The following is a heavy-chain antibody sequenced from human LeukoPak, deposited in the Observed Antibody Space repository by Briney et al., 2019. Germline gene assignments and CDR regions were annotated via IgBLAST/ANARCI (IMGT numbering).Heavy chain of an antibody. CDR1: GFSFGTSW. V-gene: IGHV3-7*01. Sequence: GGSLRLSCAGSGFSFGTSWMTWVRQAPGKGLERVANIKEDASETYYVDSVRGRFTISRDNAKRVVYLQMNSLRVEDTAVYYCARETSGPGYWGQGTLVTVSS. CDR2: IKEDASET. J-gene: IGHJ4*01. CDR3: ARETSGPGY. D-gene: IGHD6-25*01.